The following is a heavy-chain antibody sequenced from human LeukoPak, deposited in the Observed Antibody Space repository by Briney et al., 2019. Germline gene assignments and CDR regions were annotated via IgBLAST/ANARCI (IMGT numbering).Heavy chain of an antibody. CDR2: IDPSGGTT. D-gene: IGHD3-3*01. J-gene: IGHJ4*02. Sequence: ASVKVSCKASGYTFTSYYIHWVRQAPGQGLEWMGIIDPSGGTTSYAQKFQGRVTVAMDTSTSTVYMELSSLTIEDTAVYYCAREGGIFGVVTALGYWGQGTLVTVSS. CDR1: GYTFTSYY. V-gene: IGHV1-46*01. CDR3: AREGGIFGVVTALGY.